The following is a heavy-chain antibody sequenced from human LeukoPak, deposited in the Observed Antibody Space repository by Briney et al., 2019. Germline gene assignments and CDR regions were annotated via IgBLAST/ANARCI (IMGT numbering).Heavy chain of an antibody. J-gene: IGHJ4*02. CDR1: GLTVNNNY. Sequence: GGSLRLSCAVFGLTVNNNYMSWVRQAPGKGPEWVSIIYSGGDTYYADSLKDRFTISRDSSKNTVYLQLNRLTVEDAAVYYCARGVVLGAPDTDYFDFWGQGTLVTVSS. D-gene: IGHD3-16*01. CDR3: ARGVVLGAPDTDYFDF. CDR2: IYSGGDT. V-gene: IGHV3-66*01.